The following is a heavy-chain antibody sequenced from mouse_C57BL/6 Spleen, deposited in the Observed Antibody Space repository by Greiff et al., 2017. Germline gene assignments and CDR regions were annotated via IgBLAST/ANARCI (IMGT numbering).Heavy chain of an antibody. CDR2: INYDGSST. V-gene: IGHV5-16*01. CDR1: GFTFSDYY. Sequence: EVHLVESEGGLVQPGSSMKLSCTASGFTFSDYYMAWVRQVPEKGLEWVANINYDGSSTYSLDSLKSRFITSRDNAKNILCLQMSRVKSEDTATYYCARDGVALLDYWGQGTTLTVSS. CDR3: ARDGVALLDY. J-gene: IGHJ2*01.